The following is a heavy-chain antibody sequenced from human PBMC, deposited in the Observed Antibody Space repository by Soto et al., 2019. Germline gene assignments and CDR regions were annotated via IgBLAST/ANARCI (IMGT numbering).Heavy chain of an antibody. CDR1: GYTFTGYY. J-gene: IGHJ4*02. CDR3: ARDRYYDFWSGYYK. CDR2: INPNSGGT. D-gene: IGHD3-3*01. V-gene: IGHV1-2*02. Sequence: GASVKVSCKASGYTFTGYYMHWVRQAPGQGLEWMGWINPNSGGTNYAQKFQGRVTMTRDTSISTAYMELSRLRSDDTAVYYCARDRYYDFWSGYYKWGQGTLVTVSS.